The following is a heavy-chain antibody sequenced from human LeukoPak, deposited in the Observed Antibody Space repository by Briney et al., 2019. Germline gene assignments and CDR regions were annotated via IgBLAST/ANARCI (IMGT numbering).Heavy chain of an antibody. Sequence: PSETLSLTCTVPGGSIRNYHWSWIRQPAGKGLELIGRIYSSGSTNYNPSLKSRLTMSVDMSKNQFSLKLTSVTAADTAVYYCARGPDRRDGYKSLDYWGQGILVTVSS. J-gene: IGHJ4*02. D-gene: IGHD5-24*01. CDR3: ARGPDRRDGYKSLDY. CDR1: GGSIRNYH. V-gene: IGHV4-4*07. CDR2: IYSSGST.